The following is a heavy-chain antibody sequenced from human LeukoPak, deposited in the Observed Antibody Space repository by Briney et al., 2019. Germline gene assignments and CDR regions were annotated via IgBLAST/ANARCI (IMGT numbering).Heavy chain of an antibody. CDR1: GYTFTSYG. D-gene: IGHD5-18*01. CDR2: IGAYNGNT. Sequence: GASVKVSCKASGYTFTSYGISWVRQAPGQGLEWMGWIGAYNGNTNYAQKLQGRVTMTTDTSTSTAYMELRSLRSEDTAVYYCARPDEDRGYSYGYNYWGQGTLVTVSS. V-gene: IGHV1-18*01. CDR3: ARPDEDRGYSYGYNY. J-gene: IGHJ4*02.